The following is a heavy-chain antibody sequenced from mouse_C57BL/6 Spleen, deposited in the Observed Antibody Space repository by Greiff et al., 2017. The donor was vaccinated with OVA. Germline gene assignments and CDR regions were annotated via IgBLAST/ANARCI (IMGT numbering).Heavy chain of an antibody. CDR2: ISYDGSN. J-gene: IGHJ3*01. D-gene: IGHD2-3*01. CDR1: GYSITSGYY. CDR3: ARGDDGYFAWFAY. V-gene: IGHV3-6*01. Sequence: EVKLQESGPGLVKPSQSLSLTCSVPGYSITSGYYWNWIRQFPGNKLEWMGYISYDGSNNYNPSLKNRISITRDTSKNQFFLKLNSVTTEDTATYYCARGDDGYFAWFAYWGQGTLVTVSA.